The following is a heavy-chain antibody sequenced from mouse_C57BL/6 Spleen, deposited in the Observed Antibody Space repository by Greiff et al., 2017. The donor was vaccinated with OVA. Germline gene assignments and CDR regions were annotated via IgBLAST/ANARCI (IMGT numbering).Heavy chain of an antibody. CDR1: GFTFSDAW. V-gene: IGHV6-6*01. D-gene: IGHD1-1*02. J-gene: IGHJ1*03. Sequence: EVKVEESGGGLVQPGGSMKLSCAASGFTFSDAWMDWVRQSPEKGLEWVAEIRNKANNHATYYAESVKGRFTISRDDSKSSVYLQMNSLRAEDTGIDYCTVVGRDWYFDVWGTGTTVTVSS. CDR2: IRNKANNHAT. CDR3: TVVGRDWYFDV.